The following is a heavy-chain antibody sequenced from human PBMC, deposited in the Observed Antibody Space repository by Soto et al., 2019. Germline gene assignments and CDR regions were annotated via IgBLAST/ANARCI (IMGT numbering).Heavy chain of an antibody. Sequence: QVQLQESGPGLVKPSQTLSLTCTVSGGSISSGGYYWSWIRQHPGKGLEWIGYIYYSGSTYYNPSLKSRVTISVDTSKNQFSLKLSSVTAADTAVYYCARDLGDSSGYYYSALGYWGQGTLVTVSS. D-gene: IGHD3-22*01. CDR2: IYYSGST. V-gene: IGHV4-31*03. CDR1: GGSISSGGYY. J-gene: IGHJ4*02. CDR3: ARDLGDSSGYYYSALGY.